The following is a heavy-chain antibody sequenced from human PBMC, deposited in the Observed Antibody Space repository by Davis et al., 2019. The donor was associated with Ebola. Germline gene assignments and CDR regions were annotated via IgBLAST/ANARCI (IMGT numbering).Heavy chain of an antibody. CDR3: AREPHYDILTGYYGGMDV. CDR1: GFTFSSYG. CDR2: IRSKAYGGTT. V-gene: IGHV3-71*01. J-gene: IGHJ6*02. D-gene: IGHD3-9*01. Sequence: GESLKISCAASGFTFSSYGMHWVRQAPGKGLEWVGFIRSKAYGGTTEYAASVKGRFTISRDDSKSIAYLQMNSLRAEDTAVYYCAREPHYDILTGYYGGMDVWGQGTTVTVSS.